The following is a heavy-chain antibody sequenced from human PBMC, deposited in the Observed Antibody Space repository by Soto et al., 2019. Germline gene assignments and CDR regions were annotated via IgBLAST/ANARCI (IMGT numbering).Heavy chain of an antibody. CDR2: IKQDGSEK. V-gene: IGHV3-7*05. CDR1: GFTFSDCW. J-gene: IGHJ4*02. Sequence: EVQLVEAGGGLVQPGGSLRLSCAASGFTFSDCWMSWVRQAPGKGLEWVANIKQDGSEKYYVDSVKGRFTISRDNAQNSLYLQMIRMRAEDTAVYYCASDKGRAVPGRGLFDYWGQGTLVSVSS. D-gene: IGHD3-10*01. CDR3: ASDKGRAVPGRGLFDY.